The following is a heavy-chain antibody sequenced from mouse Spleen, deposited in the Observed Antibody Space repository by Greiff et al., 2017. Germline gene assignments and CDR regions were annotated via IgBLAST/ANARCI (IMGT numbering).Heavy chain of an antibody. CDR1: GFNIKDDY. CDR2: IDPENGDT. D-gene: IGHD1-1*01. CDR3: TTQFITTVVAPY. J-gene: IGHJ3*01. Sequence: VQLQRSGAELVRPGASVKLSCTASGFNIKDDYMHWVKQRPEQGLEWIGWIDPENGDTEYASKFQGKATITADTSSNTAYLQLSSLTSEDTAVYYCTTQFITTVVAPYWGQGTLVTVSA. V-gene: IGHV14-4*01.